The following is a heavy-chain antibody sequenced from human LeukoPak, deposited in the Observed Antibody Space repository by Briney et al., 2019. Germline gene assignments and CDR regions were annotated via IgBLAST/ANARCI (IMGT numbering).Heavy chain of an antibody. J-gene: IGHJ4*02. CDR2: ISGSGGNT. CDR1: GFTFSNYA. Sequence: GGSLRLCCAASGFTFSNYAMSWVRQAPGKGLEWVSGISGSGGNTYHADSVKGRFTISRDNSKNTLYVQMNSLRAEDTAVYYCATEKGDSPDYWGQGTLDTVSS. V-gene: IGHV3-23*01. CDR3: ATEKGDSPDY. D-gene: IGHD2-21*01.